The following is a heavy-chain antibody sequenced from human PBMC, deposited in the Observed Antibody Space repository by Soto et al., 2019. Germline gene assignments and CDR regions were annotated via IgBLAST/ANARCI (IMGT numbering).Heavy chain of an antibody. V-gene: IGHV3-66*01. Sequence: GGSLRLSCAASGFTVNSNYMSWVRQAPGKGLEWVSVIYSDGSTYYADSVKGRFIISRDNSNNTLYFQMNSLRAEDTAVYYCATLTNYDIVTASYACWGEGALVTVSS. J-gene: IGHJ4*02. CDR1: GFTVNSNY. CDR3: ATLTNYDIVTASYAC. CDR2: IYSDGST. D-gene: IGHD3-9*01.